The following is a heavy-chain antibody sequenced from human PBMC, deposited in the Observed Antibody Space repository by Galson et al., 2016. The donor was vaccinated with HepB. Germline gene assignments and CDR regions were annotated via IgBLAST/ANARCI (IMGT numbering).Heavy chain of an antibody. Sequence: SLRLSCAASGFIFSSYGMHWVRQAPGKGLEWVAVIWYDGSNKYYADSVKGRFTISRDNSKNTLYLQMSSLRTEDTAVYYCVKGGGYSSGWYKGAFDYWGQGTPVTVSS. D-gene: IGHD6-19*01. CDR1: GFIFSSYG. CDR2: IWYDGSNK. J-gene: IGHJ4*02. CDR3: VKGGGYSSGWYKGAFDY. V-gene: IGHV3-33*06.